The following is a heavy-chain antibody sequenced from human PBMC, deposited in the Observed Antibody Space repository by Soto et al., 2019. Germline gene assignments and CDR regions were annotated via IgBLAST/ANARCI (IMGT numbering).Heavy chain of an antibody. D-gene: IGHD2-2*01. V-gene: IGHV3-7*02. Sequence: GGSLRLSCVASGITFSNFWLSWVRQAPGIGLEWVANIKKDGTEKNYVDSVKGRFTISRDNTKNSLSLQMNYLRTEDTALSYCATSHLGERYF. CDR3: ATSHLGERYF. CDR1: GITFSNFW. CDR2: IKKDGTEK. J-gene: IGHJ4*01.